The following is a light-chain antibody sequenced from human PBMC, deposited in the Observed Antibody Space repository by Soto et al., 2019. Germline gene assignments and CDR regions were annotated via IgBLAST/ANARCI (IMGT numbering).Light chain of an antibody. Sequence: EFVLTQSPCKLSLSPGARATLSCGASQSLGGNLAWYQQNPGRPPRLVIYAPSIRATGIPASFSGSGCGTKSTLTISSLQSEDFSVHYCQQYNNWPTWTCGQGTKVDIK. J-gene: IGKJ1*01. CDR2: APS. V-gene: IGKV3-15*01. CDR3: QQYNNWPTWT. CDR1: QSLGGN.